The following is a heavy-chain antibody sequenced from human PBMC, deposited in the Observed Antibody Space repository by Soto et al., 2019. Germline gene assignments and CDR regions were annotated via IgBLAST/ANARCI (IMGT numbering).Heavy chain of an antibody. V-gene: IGHV3-74*01. CDR3: ARDAEAPYYYGIDV. CDR1: GFTFSSYW. J-gene: IGHJ6*02. CDR2: INGDGSST. Sequence: EVQLVESGGGLVQPGGSLRLSCAASGFTFSSYWMHWVRQAPGKGLVWLSRINGDGSSTSYVEPVMGRFTISRDNAKNTLFLQMNSLRTEDTAVYYCARDAEAPYYYGIDVWGQGTTVTVSS.